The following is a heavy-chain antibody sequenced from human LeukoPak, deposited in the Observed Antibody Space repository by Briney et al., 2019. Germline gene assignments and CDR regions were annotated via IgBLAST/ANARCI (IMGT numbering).Heavy chain of an antibody. V-gene: IGHV3-23*01. CDR2: ISSRGGGDT. Sequence: GGSLRLSCAASGFTFSSYAMSWVRQAPGKGLEWVSAISSRGGGDTYYAGSVKGRFTISRDNSRNTLYLQMNRLRAEDTAVYYCAKVGVPYYYDSSGYYHFDYWGQGTLVTVSS. J-gene: IGHJ4*02. CDR3: AKVGVPYYYDSSGYYHFDY. CDR1: GFTFSSYA. D-gene: IGHD3-22*01.